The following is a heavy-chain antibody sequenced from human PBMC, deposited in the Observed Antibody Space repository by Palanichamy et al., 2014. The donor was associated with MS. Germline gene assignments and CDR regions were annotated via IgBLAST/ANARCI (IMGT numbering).Heavy chain of an antibody. CDR1: GFTFSSYW. V-gene: IGHV3-7*01. Sequence: EVQLVESGGGLVQPGGSLRLSCEASGFTFSSYWMSWVRQAPGKGLEWVAFISSGGTNQYYGDFVKGRFTVSRDNAKKSLFLQMDRLRVEDTAFYYCARGIRYWGPGTLVTVSS. J-gene: IGHJ4*02. CDR2: ISSGGTNQ. CDR3: ARGIRY.